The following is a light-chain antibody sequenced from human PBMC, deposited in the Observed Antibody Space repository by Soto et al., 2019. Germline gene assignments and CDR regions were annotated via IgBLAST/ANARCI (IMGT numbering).Light chain of an antibody. CDR2: EGS. J-gene: IGLJ1*01. Sequence: QSVLTQPASVSGSPGQSITISCTGTSSDVGSYNLVSWYQQHPGKAPKLMIYEGSKRPSGVSNRFSGSKSGNTASLTISGLQAEDEADYYCCSDAGSSTHYVFGTGTKLTVL. CDR1: SSDVGSYNL. V-gene: IGLV2-23*01. CDR3: CSDAGSSTHYV.